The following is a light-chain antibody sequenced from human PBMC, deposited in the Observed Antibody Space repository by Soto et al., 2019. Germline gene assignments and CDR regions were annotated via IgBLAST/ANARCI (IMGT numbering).Light chain of an antibody. CDR2: DAS. Sequence: DIVLTQSPATLSLSPGERATLSCRASQSVSSYLVWFQRKPGQAPRLLIYDASTRATGIPARFSGSGSGTDFTLTISSLEPEDFAVYYCQQRSNLPLTFGPGTKVDIK. CDR3: QQRSNLPLT. V-gene: IGKV3-11*01. CDR1: QSVSSY. J-gene: IGKJ3*01.